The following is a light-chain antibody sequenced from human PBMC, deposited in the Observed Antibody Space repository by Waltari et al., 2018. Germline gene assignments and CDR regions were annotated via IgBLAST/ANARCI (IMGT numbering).Light chain of an antibody. V-gene: IGKV1D-16*01. Sequence: DIHMTQSPSSLSASVGDRVTITCRASQDISSWLAWYQQKPDKAPKSLIYGASNLQSGVPSRFSGSGSGTDFTLTISSLQPEDFATYYCQQYKSHPLTFGGGTKVEIK. J-gene: IGKJ4*01. CDR2: GAS. CDR1: QDISSW. CDR3: QQYKSHPLT.